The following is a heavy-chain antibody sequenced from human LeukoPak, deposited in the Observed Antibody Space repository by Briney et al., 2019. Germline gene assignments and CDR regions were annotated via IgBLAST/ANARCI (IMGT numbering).Heavy chain of an antibody. J-gene: IGHJ4*02. V-gene: IGHV3-30-3*01. D-gene: IGHD2-21*02. Sequence: GRSLRLSCAASGFTFSSYAMHWVRQAPGKGLEWVAVISYDGSNKYYADSVKGRFTISRDNSKNTLYLQMNSLRAEDTAVYYCMVTAMEDFDYWGQGTLVTVSS. CDR1: GFTFSSYA. CDR2: ISYDGSNK. CDR3: MVTAMEDFDY.